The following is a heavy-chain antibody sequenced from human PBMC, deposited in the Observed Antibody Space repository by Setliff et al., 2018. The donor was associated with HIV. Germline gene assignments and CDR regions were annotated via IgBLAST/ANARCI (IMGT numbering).Heavy chain of an antibody. CDR2: ISPDGTKT. CDR3: AKPLTQWGVSPYHYAVDV. CDR1: GFTFRAHW. Sequence: GGSLRLSCAASGFTFRAHWMLWFRQAPGKGLMWVSRISPDGTKTNHADSVKGRCTTSRDNSKNMFYLQMHNVRSEDTGFYYCAKPLTQWGVSPYHYAVDVWGQGTTVTVSS. D-gene: IGHD1-26*01. V-gene: IGHV3-74*01. J-gene: IGHJ6*02.